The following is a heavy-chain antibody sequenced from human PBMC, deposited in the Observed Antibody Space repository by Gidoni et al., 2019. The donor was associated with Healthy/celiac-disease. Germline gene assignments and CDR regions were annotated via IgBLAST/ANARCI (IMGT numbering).Heavy chain of an antibody. CDR3: AHEVGATRGAFDI. CDR1: GYTFTSYY. Sequence: QVQLVQSGAEVKQPGASLKVSCKESGYTFTSYYMHWVRQAPGQGLEWMGIINPSGGSTSYAQKFQGRVTMTRDTSTSTVYMELSSLRSEDTAVYYCAHEVGATRGAFDIWGQGTMVTVSS. J-gene: IGHJ3*02. D-gene: IGHD1-26*01. CDR2: INPSGGST. V-gene: IGHV1-46*01.